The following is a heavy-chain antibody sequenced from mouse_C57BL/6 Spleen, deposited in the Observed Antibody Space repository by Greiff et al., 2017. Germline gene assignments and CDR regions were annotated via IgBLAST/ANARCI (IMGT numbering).Heavy chain of an antibody. CDR2: IYPGDGDT. J-gene: IGHJ3*01. CDR1: GYAFSSYW. Sequence: VQLQESGAELVKPGASVKISCTASGYAFSSYWMNWVKQRPGKGLEWIGQIYPGDGDTNYNGKFKGKATLTADKSSSTAYMQLSSLTSEDPSVYFCARYSDYGERTWFAYWGQGTLVTVSA. V-gene: IGHV1-80*01. CDR3: ARYSDYGERTWFAY. D-gene: IGHD2-4*01.